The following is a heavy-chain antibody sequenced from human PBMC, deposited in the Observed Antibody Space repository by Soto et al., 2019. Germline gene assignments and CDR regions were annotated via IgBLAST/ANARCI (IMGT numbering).Heavy chain of an antibody. CDR3: ARDSGAVAGMAAFDI. CDR1: GFTVSSNY. J-gene: IGHJ3*02. Sequence: EVQLVESGGGLVQPGGSLRLSCAASGFTVSSNYMSWVRQAPGKGLEWVSVIYSGGSTYYADSVKGRFTISRHNSKNTLYLQMNSLRAEDTAVYYCARDSGAVAGMAAFDIWGQGTIVTVSS. CDR2: IYSGGST. D-gene: IGHD6-19*01. V-gene: IGHV3-53*04.